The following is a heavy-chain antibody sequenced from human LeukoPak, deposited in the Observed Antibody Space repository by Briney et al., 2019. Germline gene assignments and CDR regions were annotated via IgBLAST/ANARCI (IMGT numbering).Heavy chain of an antibody. J-gene: IGHJ3*01. CDR2: IIPFYGIA. V-gene: IGHV1-69*13. CDR3: MRLSRTGFYYSACDL. CDR1: GGTFSSYA. D-gene: IGHD3/OR15-3a*01. Sequence: SVKVSCKASGGTFSSYAYSWVRQAPAQGLEWMGRIIPFYGIANYAQKFQGRVTITEDESTSTAYMGLSSLRSEDTVVYYCMRLSRTGFYYSACDLWGQGTRVSVFS.